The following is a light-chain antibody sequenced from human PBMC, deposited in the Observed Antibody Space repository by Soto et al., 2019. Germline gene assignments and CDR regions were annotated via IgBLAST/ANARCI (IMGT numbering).Light chain of an antibody. CDR3: QQYGSSFWT. Sequence: EIVLKQSPGTLSLSPGERATLSCRASQSVSSSYLAWYQRKPGQAPRLLIYGASSRATGIPDRFSGSGSGTDFTLTISRLEPEDFAVYYCQQYGSSFWTFGQGTKVDI. J-gene: IGKJ1*01. V-gene: IGKV3-20*01. CDR1: QSVSSSY. CDR2: GAS.